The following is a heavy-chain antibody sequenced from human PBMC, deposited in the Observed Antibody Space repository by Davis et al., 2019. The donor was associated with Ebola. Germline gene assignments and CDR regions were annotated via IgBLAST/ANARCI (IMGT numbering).Heavy chain of an antibody. V-gene: IGHV4-34*01. CDR3: AKGGYSSGPGY. J-gene: IGHJ4*02. Sequence: PSETLSLTCTVSGGSISSGYYWSWIRQPPGKGLEWIGEINHSGSTNYNPSLKSRVTISVDTSKNQFSLKLSSVTAADTAVYYCAKGGYSSGPGYWGQGTLVTVSS. CDR2: INHSGST. D-gene: IGHD6-19*01. CDR1: GGSISSGYY.